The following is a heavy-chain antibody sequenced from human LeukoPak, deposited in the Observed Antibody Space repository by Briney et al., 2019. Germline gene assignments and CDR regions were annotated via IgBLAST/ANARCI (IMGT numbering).Heavy chain of an antibody. Sequence: ASMKVSCKASGYTFTSYYMHWVRQAPGQGLEWMGIINPSGGSTSYAQKFQGRVTMTRDTSTSTVYMELSSLRSEDTAVYYCARARLAYCGGDCSLDFQHWGQGTLVTVSS. J-gene: IGHJ1*01. D-gene: IGHD2-21*02. CDR1: GYTFTSYY. CDR3: ARARLAYCGGDCSLDFQH. CDR2: INPSGGST. V-gene: IGHV1-46*01.